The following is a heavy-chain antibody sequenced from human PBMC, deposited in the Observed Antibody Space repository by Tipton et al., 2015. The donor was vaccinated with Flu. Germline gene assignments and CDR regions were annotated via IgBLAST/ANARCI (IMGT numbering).Heavy chain of an antibody. D-gene: IGHD3-22*01. Sequence: SLRLSCAASGFTFSTFWMSWVRQAPGKGLEWVANINQDGSEKYYVDSVKGRFTISRDNAKNSLYLQMNSLRAEDTAVYYCAREEGHYYDTSGFFDYWGQGTLVTVSS. CDR2: INQDGSEK. CDR1: GFTFSTFW. CDR3: AREEGHYYDTSGFFDY. J-gene: IGHJ4*02. V-gene: IGHV3-7*01.